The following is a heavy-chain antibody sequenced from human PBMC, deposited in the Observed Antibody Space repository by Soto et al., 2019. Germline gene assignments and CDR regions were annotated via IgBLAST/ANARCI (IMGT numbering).Heavy chain of an antibody. Sequence: SETLSLTCTVSGGSISSGGYYWSWIRQHPGKGLEWIGYIYYSGSTYYNPSLKSRVTISVDTSKNQFSLKLSSVTAADTAVYYWGREAGGGNFDYGGKGPLVTVP. D-gene: IGHD2-15*01. CDR1: GGSISSGGYY. V-gene: IGHV4-31*03. CDR3: GREAGGGNFDY. J-gene: IGHJ4*02. CDR2: IYYSGST.